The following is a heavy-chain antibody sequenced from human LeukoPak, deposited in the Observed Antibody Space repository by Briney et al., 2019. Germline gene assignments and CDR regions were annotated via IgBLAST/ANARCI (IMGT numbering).Heavy chain of an antibody. CDR2: IYYSGST. CDR1: GGSISSGDYY. V-gene: IGHV4-30-4*08. CDR3: ARSLIVVGPRSTNWFDP. D-gene: IGHD2-2*01. Sequence: SQTLSLTCTVSGGSISSGDYYWSWIRQPPGKGLEWIGYIYYSGSTYYNPSLKSRVTISVDTSKNQFSLKLSSVTAADTAVYYCARSLIVVGPRSTNWFDPWGQGTLVTVSS. J-gene: IGHJ5*02.